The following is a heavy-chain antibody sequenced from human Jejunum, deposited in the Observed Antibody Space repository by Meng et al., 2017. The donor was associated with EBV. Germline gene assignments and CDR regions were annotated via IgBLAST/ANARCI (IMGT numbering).Heavy chain of an antibody. CDR1: GGSISISYY. CDR3: VKHGLYGPLD. D-gene: IGHD4-17*01. CDR2: IYHTGTT. Sequence: QQQLQESGPGRVKPSXXLSLTCSVSGGSISISYYWGWIRQPPGKGLEWIGSIYHTGTTHYNPSLEGRVTVSVDTSKNQFSLNLRSVTAADTAVYYCVKHGLYGPLDWGQGTLVTVSS. V-gene: IGHV4-39*01. J-gene: IGHJ4*02.